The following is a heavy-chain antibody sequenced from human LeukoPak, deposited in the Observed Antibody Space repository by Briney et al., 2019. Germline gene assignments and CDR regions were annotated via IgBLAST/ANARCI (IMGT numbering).Heavy chain of an antibody. CDR3: ASRHNYGDYYYYYYMDV. J-gene: IGHJ6*03. D-gene: IGHD4-17*01. CDR2: ISSSGSTI. V-gene: IGHV3-11*04. CDR1: GFTFSDYY. Sequence: GGPLRLSCAASGFTFSDYYMSWIRQAPGKGLEWVSYISSSGSTIYYADSVKGRFTISRDNAKNSLYLQMNSLRAEDTAVYYCASRHNYGDYYYYYYMDVWGKGTTVTVSS.